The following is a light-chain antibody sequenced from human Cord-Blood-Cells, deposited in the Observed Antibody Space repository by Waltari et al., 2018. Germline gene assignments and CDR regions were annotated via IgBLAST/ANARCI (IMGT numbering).Light chain of an antibody. CDR3: SSYAGSNNLV. Sequence: QSALTQPPSASGSPGQSVTISCTGTSSHVGGYNYVSWYQQHPGTAPKLMIYEVSKRPSGVPDRFSGSKSGNTASLTVSGLQAEDEADYYCSSYAGSNNLVFGGGTKLTVL. V-gene: IGLV2-8*01. CDR2: EVS. J-gene: IGLJ2*01. CDR1: SSHVGGYNY.